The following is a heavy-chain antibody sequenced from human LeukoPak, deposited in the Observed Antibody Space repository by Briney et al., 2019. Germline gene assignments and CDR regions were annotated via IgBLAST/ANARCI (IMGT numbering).Heavy chain of an antibody. D-gene: IGHD2-2*01. Sequence: GGSLRLSCAASGFTFSSFAMTWVRQAPGKGLEWVSVIYSGGSTYYADSVKGRFTISRDNSKNTLYLQMNSLRAEDTAVYYCARGVPAATFWGQGTLVTVSS. CDR2: IYSGGST. J-gene: IGHJ4*02. CDR1: GFTFSSFA. CDR3: ARGVPAATF. V-gene: IGHV3-53*01.